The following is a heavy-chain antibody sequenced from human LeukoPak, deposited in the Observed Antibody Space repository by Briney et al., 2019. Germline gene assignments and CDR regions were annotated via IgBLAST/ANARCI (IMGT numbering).Heavy chain of an antibody. CDR1: GGTFSSYA. Sequence: SVKVSCKASGGTFSSYAISWVRQAPGQGLEWMGGIIPIFGTANYAQKFQGRVTMTRDTSTSTVYMELSSLRSEDTAVYYCARPYDSSGYYMFDYWGQGTLVTVSS. CDR2: IIPIFGTA. V-gene: IGHV1-69*05. D-gene: IGHD3-22*01. J-gene: IGHJ4*02. CDR3: ARPYDSSGYYMFDY.